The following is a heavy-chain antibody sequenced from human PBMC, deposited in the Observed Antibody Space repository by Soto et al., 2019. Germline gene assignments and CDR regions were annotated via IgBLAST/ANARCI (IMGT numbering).Heavy chain of an antibody. Sequence: QVQLVQSGAEVKKPGASVKVSCKASGYTFTGYYMHWVRQAPGQGLEWMGWINPNSGGTNYAQKFQGRVTMTRDTSISTAYMELSRLRSDDTAVYYCARVQPDIVATSSPDYWGQGTLVTVSS. D-gene: IGHD5-12*01. V-gene: IGHV1-2*02. J-gene: IGHJ4*02. CDR2: INPNSGGT. CDR1: GYTFTGYY. CDR3: ARVQPDIVATSSPDY.